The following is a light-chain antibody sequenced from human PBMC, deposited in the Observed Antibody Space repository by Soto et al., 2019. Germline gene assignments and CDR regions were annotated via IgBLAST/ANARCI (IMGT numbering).Light chain of an antibody. V-gene: IGKV3-20*01. CDR3: QQYRT. CDR1: QSVSSK. CDR2: GAS. Sequence: LSVSPGEGATLACRASQSVSSKLAWYQQNPGQAPRLLIYGASSRATGIPDRFSGSGSGTDFTLTISRLEPEDFAVYYCQQYRTFGQGTKVDIK. J-gene: IGKJ1*01.